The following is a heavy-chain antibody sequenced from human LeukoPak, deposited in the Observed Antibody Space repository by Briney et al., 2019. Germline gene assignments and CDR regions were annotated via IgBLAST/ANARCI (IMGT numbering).Heavy chain of an antibody. CDR3: ARLIYDYVWGSYRYRNYYYYMDV. CDR1: GGSFSGYY. D-gene: IGHD3-16*02. Sequence: SETLSLTCAVYGGSFSGYYWSWIRQPPGKGLEWIGEINHSGSTNYNPSLKSRVTISVDTSKNQFSLKLSSVTAADTAVYYCARLIYDYVWGSYRYRNYYYYMDVGGKGTTVTISS. V-gene: IGHV4-34*01. CDR2: INHSGST. J-gene: IGHJ6*03.